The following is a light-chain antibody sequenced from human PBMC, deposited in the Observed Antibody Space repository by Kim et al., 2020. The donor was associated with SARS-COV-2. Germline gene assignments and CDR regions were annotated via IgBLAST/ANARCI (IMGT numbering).Light chain of an antibody. V-gene: IGLV2-23*02. J-gene: IGLJ1*01. Sequence: GQSITISCTGTNSDVGSFQLLSWYQQHPGKVPKLIIYEVSKRPSGVSNRFSGSKSGNTASLTISGLQAEDEADYYCCSFVAGTTYVFGTGTKVTVL. CDR3: CSFVAGTTYV. CDR1: NSDVGSFQL. CDR2: EVS.